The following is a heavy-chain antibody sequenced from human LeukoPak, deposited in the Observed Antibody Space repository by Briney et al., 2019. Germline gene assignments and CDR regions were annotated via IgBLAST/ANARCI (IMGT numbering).Heavy chain of an antibody. J-gene: IGHJ4*02. CDR1: GGSISSYF. CDR3: ARLKEGIDY. CDR2: ISYSGST. D-gene: IGHD3-10*01. Sequence: SETLSLTCTVSGGSISSYFWDWMRQPPGKGLEWIGDISYSGSTRYNPSLKTRVTISIDTSKSQFSLKLSSVTAADTAVYYCARLKEGIDYWGQGTLVTVSS. V-gene: IGHV4-59*08.